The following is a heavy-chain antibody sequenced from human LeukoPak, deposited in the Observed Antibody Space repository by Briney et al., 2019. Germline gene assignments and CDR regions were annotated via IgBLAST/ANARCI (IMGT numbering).Heavy chain of an antibody. CDR3: AREWELLNFDY. Sequence: PSETLSLTCTVSGGSISSYYWSWIRQPPGKGLEWVGYIYYSGSTNYNPSLKSRVTISVDTSKNQFSLKLSSVTAADTAVYYCAREWELLNFDYWGQGTLVTVSS. CDR1: GGSISSYY. CDR2: IYYSGST. D-gene: IGHD1-26*01. V-gene: IGHV4-59*01. J-gene: IGHJ4*02.